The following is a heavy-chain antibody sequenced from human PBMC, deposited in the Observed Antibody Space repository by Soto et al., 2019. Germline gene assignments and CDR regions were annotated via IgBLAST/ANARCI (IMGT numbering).Heavy chain of an antibody. CDR1: GFTFGSYW. CDR2: IKQDGSEK. CDR3: ARDVGGLLPFFDY. V-gene: IGHV3-7*01. J-gene: IGHJ4*02. Sequence: GGSLRLSCAASGFTFGSYWMSWVRQAPGKGLEWVANIKQDGSEKYYVDSVKGRFTISGDNAKNSLYLQMNSLRAEDTAVYYCARDVGGLLPFFDYWGQGTLVTVSS.